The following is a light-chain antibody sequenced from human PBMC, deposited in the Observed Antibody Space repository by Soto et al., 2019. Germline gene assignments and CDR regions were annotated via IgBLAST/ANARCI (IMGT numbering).Light chain of an antibody. CDR2: SNN. V-gene: IGLV1-44*01. CDR1: RANVGSNT. CDR3: ATWDDSLSGHV. Sequence: QSALTQPPSACGTRGQRVTIACSGSRANVGSNTGSWDQHLPGTAPKLLMYSNNKRPSGVPDRSSGPKSGTSASLAISGLQSEDEADYYCATWDDSLSGHVFGTGTKVTVL. J-gene: IGLJ1*01.